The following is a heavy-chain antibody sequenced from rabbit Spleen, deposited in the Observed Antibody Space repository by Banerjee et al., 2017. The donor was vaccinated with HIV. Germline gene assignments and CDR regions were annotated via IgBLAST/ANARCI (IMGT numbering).Heavy chain of an antibody. CDR1: GFSFSSGYD. CDR2: IWTGSTAIT. J-gene: IGHJ3*01. Sequence: QEQLEESGGDLVKPEGSLTLTCTASGFSFSSGYDMCWVRQAPGKGLEWIGTIWTGSTAITWYASWAKGRFTISKTSSTTVTLQLSSLTAADTATYFCARDPNYASGHYIYSFWGPGTLVTVS. D-gene: IGHD1-1*01. CDR3: ARDPNYASGHYIYSF. V-gene: IGHV1S45*01.